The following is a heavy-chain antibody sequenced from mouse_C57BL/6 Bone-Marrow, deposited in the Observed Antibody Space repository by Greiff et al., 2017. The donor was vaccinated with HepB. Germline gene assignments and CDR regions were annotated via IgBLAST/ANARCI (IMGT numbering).Heavy chain of an antibody. CDR1: GYSFTDYN. J-gene: IGHJ3*01. CDR3: ARSWYYGGGWFAY. CDR2: INPNYGTT. Sequence: EVHLVESGPELVKPGASVKISCKASGYSFTDYNMNWVKQSNGKSLEWIGVINPNYGTTSYNQKFKGKATLTVDQSSSTAYMQLNSLTSEDSAVYYCARSWYYGGGWFAYWGQGTLVTVSA. V-gene: IGHV1-39*01. D-gene: IGHD1-1*01.